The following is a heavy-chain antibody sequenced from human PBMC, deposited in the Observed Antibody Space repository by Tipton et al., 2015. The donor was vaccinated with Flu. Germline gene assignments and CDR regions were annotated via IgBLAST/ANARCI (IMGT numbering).Heavy chain of an antibody. CDR1: GGSISSYY. CDR3: ARGDCSSTSCLDY. D-gene: IGHD2-2*01. J-gene: IGHJ4*02. CDR2: IYHSGST. V-gene: IGHV4-59*01. Sequence: TLSLTCTVSGGSISSYYWSWIRQPPGKGLEWIGYIYHSGSTNYNPSLKSRVTISVGTSKNQFSLKLSSVTAADTAVYYCARGDCSSTSCLDYWGQGTLVTVSS.